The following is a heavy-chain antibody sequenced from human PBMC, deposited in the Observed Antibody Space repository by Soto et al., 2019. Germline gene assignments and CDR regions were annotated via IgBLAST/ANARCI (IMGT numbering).Heavy chain of an antibody. D-gene: IGHD3-10*01. V-gene: IGHV3-33*01. Sequence: GSLRLSCAASGFTFSSYGMHWVRQAPGEGLGWVAVIWYDGSNKYYADSVKGRFTISRDNSKNTLYLQMNSLRAEDTAVYYCARDYYGSGSRQRYFKHWGQGTLVTVSS. J-gene: IGHJ1*01. CDR3: ARDYYGSGSRQRYFKH. CDR2: IWYDGSNK. CDR1: GFTFSSYG.